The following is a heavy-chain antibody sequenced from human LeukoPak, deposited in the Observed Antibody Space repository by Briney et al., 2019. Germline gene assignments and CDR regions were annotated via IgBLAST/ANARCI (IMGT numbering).Heavy chain of an antibody. J-gene: IGHJ5*02. D-gene: IGHD2-15*01. Sequence: KPSETLSLTCSVSGASITSSSFYWGWIRQPPGKGLEWIGSIYYTGSADYNPSLKSRVTISVDTSKKQFSLKLSSVTAADTAVYYCARDRGFCSGGSCYRWFDPWGQGTLVTVSS. CDR2: IYYTGSA. CDR3: ARDRGFCSGGSCYRWFDP. V-gene: IGHV4-39*07. CDR1: GASITSSSFY.